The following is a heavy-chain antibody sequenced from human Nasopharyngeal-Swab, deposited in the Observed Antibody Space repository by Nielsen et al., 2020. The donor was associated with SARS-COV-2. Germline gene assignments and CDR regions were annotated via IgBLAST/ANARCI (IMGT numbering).Heavy chain of an antibody. CDR2: ISWNSGSI. D-gene: IGHD6-13*01. Sequence: SLKISCAASGFTFDDYAMHWVRQTPGKGLEWVSGISWNSGSIGYADSVKGRFTISRDNDKNSLYLQMNSLRAEDTALYYCAEDISRIAASGEAPRYYYYGMDVWGQGTTVTVSS. CDR3: AEDISRIAASGEAPRYYYYGMDV. J-gene: IGHJ6*02. CDR1: GFTFDDYA. V-gene: IGHV3-9*01.